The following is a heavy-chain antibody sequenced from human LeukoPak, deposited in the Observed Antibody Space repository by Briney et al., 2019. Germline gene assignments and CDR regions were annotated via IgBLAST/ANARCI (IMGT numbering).Heavy chain of an antibody. V-gene: IGHV1-18*01. CDR3: ARQLNLEWLSQFDP. Sequence: ASVKVSCMASGYTFTSYGISWVRQAPGQGLEWMGWISAYNGNTNYARKLQGRVTMTTDTSTSTAYMELRSLRSDDTAVYYCARQLNLEWLSQFDPWGQGTLVTVSS. D-gene: IGHD3-3*01. CDR1: GYTFTSYG. J-gene: IGHJ5*02. CDR2: ISAYNGNT.